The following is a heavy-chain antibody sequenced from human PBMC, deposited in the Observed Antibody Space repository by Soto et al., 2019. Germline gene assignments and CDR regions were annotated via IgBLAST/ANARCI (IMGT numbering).Heavy chain of an antibody. V-gene: IGHV3-33*01. CDR1: GFTFSSYG. J-gene: IGHJ6*02. CDR3: ARTTTVTTGGYYYYGMDV. D-gene: IGHD4-17*01. Sequence: PGGSLRLSCAASGFTFSSYGMHWVRQAPGKGLEWVAVIWYDGSNKYYADSVKGRFTISRDNSKNTLYLQMNSLRAEDTAVYYCARTTTVTTGGYYYYGMDVWGQGTTVTVSS. CDR2: IWYDGSNK.